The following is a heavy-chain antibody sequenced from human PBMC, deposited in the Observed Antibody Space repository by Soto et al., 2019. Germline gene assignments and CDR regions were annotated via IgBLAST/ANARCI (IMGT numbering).Heavy chain of an antibody. D-gene: IGHD1-7*01. CDR1: GGSISSYY. CDR3: ARRPLELTFHY. Sequence: PSETLSLTCTVSGGSISSYYWSWIRQPPGKGLEWIGYIYYSGSTNYNPSLKSRVTISVDTSKNQFSLKPSSVTAADTAVYYCARRPLELTFHYWGQGTLVTVSS. J-gene: IGHJ4*02. V-gene: IGHV4-59*01. CDR2: IYYSGST.